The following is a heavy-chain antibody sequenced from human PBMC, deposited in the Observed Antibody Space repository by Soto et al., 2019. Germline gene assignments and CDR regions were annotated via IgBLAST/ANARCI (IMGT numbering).Heavy chain of an antibody. J-gene: IGHJ4*02. Sequence: QVQLVQSGAEVKKPGASVKVSCKASVYTFTSYGISWVRQAPGQGLEWMGWISAYNGNTNYAQKLQGRVTMTTDTSTSTAYMELRSLRSDDTAVYYCARVIGYVWGSYRYRLYYFDYWGQGTLVTVSS. CDR1: VYTFTSYG. CDR2: ISAYNGNT. V-gene: IGHV1-18*01. D-gene: IGHD3-16*02. CDR3: ARVIGYVWGSYRYRLYYFDY.